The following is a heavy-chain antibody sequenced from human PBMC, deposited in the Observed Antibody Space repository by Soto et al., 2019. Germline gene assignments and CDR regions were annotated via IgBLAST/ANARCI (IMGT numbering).Heavy chain of an antibody. CDR1: GWSISSYY. CDR2: IYYRANP. J-gene: IGHJ4*01. Sequence: SETLSLTCTVSGWSISSYYWSWIRQPPGKGLEWIGYIYYRANPNYNPSLKSRVTISQDTSKNQFSLKLSSVTAADTAEYYCARGVLHWGQGTLVTVSS. CDR3: ARGVLH. V-gene: IGHV4-59*12.